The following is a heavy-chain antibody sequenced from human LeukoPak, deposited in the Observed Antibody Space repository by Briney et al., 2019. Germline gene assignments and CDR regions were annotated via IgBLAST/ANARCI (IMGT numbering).Heavy chain of an antibody. V-gene: IGHV1-2*02. CDR1: GYTFTGYY. CDR3: ARTNCDGDCYSSRGWFDP. D-gene: IGHD2-21*02. J-gene: IGHJ5*02. CDR2: INPNSGGT. Sequence: ASVKVSCKASGYTFTGYYMHWVRQAPGQGLEWMGWINPNSGGTNYAQKFQGRVTMTRDTSISTAYMELGSLRSDDTAVYYCARTNCDGDCYSSRGWFDPWGQGTLVTVSS.